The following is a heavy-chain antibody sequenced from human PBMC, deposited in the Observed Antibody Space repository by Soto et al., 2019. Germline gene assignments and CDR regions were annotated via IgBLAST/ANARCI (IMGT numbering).Heavy chain of an antibody. CDR1: GFIFSSHW. D-gene: IGHD3-10*01. J-gene: IGHJ4*02. CDR2: IIQDGSEK. Sequence: GGCLRLSCAASGFIFSSHWMRLVRQAPGKGLEWVANIIQDGSEKHYVDSVRGRFTISRDNAKNPLYLQMNSLRAEDTAVYYCTRDHVVPEIILDFWGQEILVTVSS. CDR3: TRDHVVPEIILDF. V-gene: IGHV3-7*01.